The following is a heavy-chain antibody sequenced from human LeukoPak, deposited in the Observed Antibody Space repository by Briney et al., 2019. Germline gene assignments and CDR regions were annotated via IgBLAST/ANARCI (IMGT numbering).Heavy chain of an antibody. D-gene: IGHD6-13*01. J-gene: IGHJ4*02. V-gene: IGHV3-23*01. Sequence: PGGSLRLSCAASGFTFSSYAMSWVRQAPGKGLEWVSAISGSGGSTYDADTVKGRFTISRDNSKNTLYLQMNSLRAEDTAVYYCAKEGRYSSSWWYYFDDWGQGTLVTVSS. CDR1: GFTFSSYA. CDR3: AKEGRYSSSWWYYFDD. CDR2: ISGSGGST.